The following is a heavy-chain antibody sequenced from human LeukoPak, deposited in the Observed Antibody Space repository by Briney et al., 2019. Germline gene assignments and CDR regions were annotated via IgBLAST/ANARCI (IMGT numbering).Heavy chain of an antibody. D-gene: IGHD6-13*01. CDR1: GYTFTGYY. V-gene: IGHV1-2*02. J-gene: IGHJ4*02. CDR3: ARGPHQYSSSWYPRTLYYFDY. CDR2: INPNSGGT. Sequence: ASVKVSCKASGYTFTGYYMHWVRHAPGQGLEWMGWINPNSGGTNYAQKFQGRVTMTRDTSISTAYMELSRLRSDDTAVYYCARGPHQYSSSWYPRTLYYFDYWGQGTLVTVSS.